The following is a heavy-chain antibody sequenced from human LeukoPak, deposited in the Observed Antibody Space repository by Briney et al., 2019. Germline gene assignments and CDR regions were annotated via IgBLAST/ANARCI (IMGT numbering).Heavy chain of an antibody. CDR1: GGTFTDYY. CDR2: FNPKSGGT. V-gene: IGHV1-2*02. J-gene: IGHJ4*02. D-gene: IGHD1-14*01. CDR3: TREETGITCPGAN. Sequence: ASVKVSCKASGGTFTDYYMHWVRQAPGQGLEWMGWFNPKSGGTKYAQKFQGRVTMTRDTSSNTAYMELSRLSSEDTAVYYFTREETGITCPGANWGQGTLVTVSS.